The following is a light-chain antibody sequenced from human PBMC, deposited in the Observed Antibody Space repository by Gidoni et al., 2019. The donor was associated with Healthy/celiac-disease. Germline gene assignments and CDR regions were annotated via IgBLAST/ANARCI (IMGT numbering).Light chain of an antibody. CDR1: NIGSKS. CDR3: QVWDTSSDHVV. V-gene: IGLV3-21*02. CDR2: DDS. Sequence: SYLLTQPPSVSVAPGQTARITCGGNNIGSKSVHCYQQEPGQAPVLVVYDDSDRPSGIPARFSGSNSGNTATLTISRVEAGDEADYYCQVWDTSSDHVVFGGGTKLTVL. J-gene: IGLJ2*01.